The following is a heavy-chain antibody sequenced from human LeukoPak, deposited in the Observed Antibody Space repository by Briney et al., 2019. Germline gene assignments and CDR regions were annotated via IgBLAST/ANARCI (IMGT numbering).Heavy chain of an antibody. CDR3: AKMKSSIYYNTDVDY. Sequence: GGSLTLSCAASAFTFSSYVMSWVRQAPGKGREWVSSISGDGGLTDHADSVKGRFTTSRDNSKNTLYLQMNSLRADDTAVYFCAKMKSSIYYNTDVDYWGEGALVTVSS. CDR1: AFTFSSYV. J-gene: IGHJ4*02. V-gene: IGHV3-23*01. CDR2: ISGDGGLT. D-gene: IGHD3-22*01.